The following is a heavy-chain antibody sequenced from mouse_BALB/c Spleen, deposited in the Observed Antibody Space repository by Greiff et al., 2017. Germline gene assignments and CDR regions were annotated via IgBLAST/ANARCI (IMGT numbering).Heavy chain of an antibody. CDR2: IDPENGNT. D-gene: IGHD2-12*01. CDR3: ARSGYSYDGGIDY. CDR1: GFNIKDYY. Sequence: VQLQQSGAELVRPGALVKLSCKASGFNIKDYYMPWVQQRPEQGLEWIGWIDPENGNTIYDPKFQGKASITADTSSNTAYLQLSSLTSEATAVYTCARSGYSYDGGIDYWGQGTTVTVSS. V-gene: IGHV14-1*02. J-gene: IGHJ4*01.